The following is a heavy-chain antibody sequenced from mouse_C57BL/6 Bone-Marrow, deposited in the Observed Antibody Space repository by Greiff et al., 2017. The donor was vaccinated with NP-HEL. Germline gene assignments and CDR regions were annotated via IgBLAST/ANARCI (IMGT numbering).Heavy chain of an antibody. V-gene: IGHV3-6*01. CDR3: ATHFYAMDY. J-gene: IGHJ4*01. Sequence: EVQVQESGPGLVKPSQSLSLTCSVTGYSITSGYYWNWIRQFPGNKLEWMGYISYDGSNNYNPSLKNRISITRDTSKNQFFLKLNSVTTEDTATYYCATHFYAMDYWGQGTSVTVSS. CDR2: ISYDGSN. CDR1: GYSITSGYY.